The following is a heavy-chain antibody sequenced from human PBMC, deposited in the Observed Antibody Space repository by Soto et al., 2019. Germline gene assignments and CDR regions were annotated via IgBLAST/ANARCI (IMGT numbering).Heavy chain of an antibody. CDR3: ARAIGPTLFDY. CDR2: IGTTGDT. CDR1: GFTFSSYD. V-gene: IGHV3-13*04. J-gene: IGHJ4*02. D-gene: IGHD3-22*01. Sequence: GGSLRLSCSASGFTFSSYDLHWVRQGTGKGLEWVSAIGTTGDTYYAGSVKGRFTISRENAKNSLYLQMNSLRAGDTAIYFCARAIGPTLFDYWGQGTLVTVSS.